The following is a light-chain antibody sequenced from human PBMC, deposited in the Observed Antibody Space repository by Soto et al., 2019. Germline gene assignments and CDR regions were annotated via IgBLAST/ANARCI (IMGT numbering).Light chain of an antibody. J-gene: IGKJ5*01. CDR1: QTVGNS. V-gene: IGKV3-15*01. CDR3: QQYITWPPWT. CDR2: SAS. Sequence: ETVLTQSPDTLSVSPGDRATLSCRASQTVGNSLAWYQQKPLQAPSLLLHSASTRATGVPVRFSGSGFGTEFTLTISSLQSEDFAVYYCQQYITWPPWTFGQGTRLEI.